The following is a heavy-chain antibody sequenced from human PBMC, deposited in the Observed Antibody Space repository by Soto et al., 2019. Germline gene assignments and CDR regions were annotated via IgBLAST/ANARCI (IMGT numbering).Heavy chain of an antibody. J-gene: IGHJ4*02. D-gene: IGHD5-18*01. V-gene: IGHV4-39*01. Sequence: SETLSLTCTVSGGSISSSSYYWGWIRQPPGKGLEWIGSIYYSGSTYYNPSLKSRVTISVDTSKNQFSLKLSSVTAADTAVYYCARHLSRGYSYGWFYWGQGTLVTVSS. CDR3: ARHLSRGYSYGWFY. CDR2: IYYSGST. CDR1: GGSISSSSYY.